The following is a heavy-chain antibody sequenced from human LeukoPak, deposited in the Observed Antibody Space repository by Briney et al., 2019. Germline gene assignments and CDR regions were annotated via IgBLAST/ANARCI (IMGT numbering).Heavy chain of an antibody. CDR2: IYSGGST. CDR3: ARDRISIEGGLAEYYYYYYSMDV. J-gene: IGHJ6*02. Sequence: PGGSLRLSCAASGFTVSSNYMSWVRQAPGKGLEWVSVIYSGGSTYYADSVKGRFTISRDNSKNTLYLQMNSLRAEDTAVYYCARDRISIEGGLAEYYYYYYSMDVWGQGTTVTVSS. V-gene: IGHV3-66*01. D-gene: IGHD1-26*01. CDR1: GFTVSSNY.